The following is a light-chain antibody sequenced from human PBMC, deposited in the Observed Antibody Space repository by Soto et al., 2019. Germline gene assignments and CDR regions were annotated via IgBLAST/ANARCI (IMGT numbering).Light chain of an antibody. CDR2: WAS. V-gene: IGKV4-1*01. J-gene: IGKJ5*01. Sequence: DIVMTQSPDSLAVSLGERAPTPCKSSQRFLPTSYNKTYLGWYQQKPGQPPKRLIYWASTRGSGVPDRFSGSGSGTDFTLTISSLQAEDVAVYYCQQYYRTASFGQGTRLEIK. CDR3: QQYYRTAS. CDR1: QRFLPTSYNKTY.